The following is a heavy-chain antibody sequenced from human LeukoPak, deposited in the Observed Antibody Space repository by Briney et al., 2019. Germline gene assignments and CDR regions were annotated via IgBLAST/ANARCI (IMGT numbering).Heavy chain of an antibody. J-gene: IGHJ5*02. Sequence: GGSLRLSCAASGFTFSSYEMNWVRQAPGKGLEWVSYISSSGSTIYYADSVKGRFTISRDNAKNSLYLQMNSLRAEDTAVYYCAKDGHSVGGSTSCYVTWGQGTLVTVSS. V-gene: IGHV3-48*03. D-gene: IGHD2-2*01. CDR2: ISSSGSTI. CDR1: GFTFSSYE. CDR3: AKDGHSVGGSTSCYVT.